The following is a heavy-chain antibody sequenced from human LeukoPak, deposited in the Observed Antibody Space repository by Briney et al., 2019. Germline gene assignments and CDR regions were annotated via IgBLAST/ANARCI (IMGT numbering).Heavy chain of an antibody. J-gene: IGHJ6*03. Sequence: NPGGSLRLSCAASGFTFSSYWMSWVRQAPGKGLEWVSSISSSSSYIYYADSVKGRFTISRDNAKNSLYLQMNSLRAEDTAVYYCARDRDDFWSGYYNYYMDVWGKGTTVTVSS. CDR3: ARDRDDFWSGYYNYYMDV. D-gene: IGHD3-3*01. CDR1: GFTFSSYW. CDR2: ISSSSSYI. V-gene: IGHV3-21*01.